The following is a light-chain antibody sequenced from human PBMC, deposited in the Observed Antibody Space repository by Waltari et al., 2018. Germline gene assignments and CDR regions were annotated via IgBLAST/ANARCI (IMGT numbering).Light chain of an antibody. V-gene: IGKV3-20*01. J-gene: IGKJ1*01. CDR3: QKYDFLPAT. CDR1: HGVGKY. Sequence: EIVLTQSPGTLSLSPGERATLSCRASHGVGKYLAWYQQRPGQAPSHILYHTSIRATGIPDRFSGSGYGTDFSLTISRLEPEDFAVYYCQKYDFLPATFGQGTTVEIK. CDR2: HTS.